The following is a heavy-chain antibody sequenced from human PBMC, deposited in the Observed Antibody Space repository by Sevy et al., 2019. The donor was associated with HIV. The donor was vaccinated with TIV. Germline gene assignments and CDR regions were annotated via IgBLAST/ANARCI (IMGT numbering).Heavy chain of an antibody. V-gene: IGHV4-39*02. J-gene: IGHJ4*02. CDR2: IYYSGST. Sequence: SETLSLTCTVSGGSISSSSYYWGWIRQPPGKGLEWIGSIYYSGSTYYNPSLKSRVTISVDTSKNQFSLKLSSVTAADTAVYYCARDSSGYYSFDYRGQGTLVTVSS. CDR1: GGSISSSSYY. CDR3: ARDSSGYYSFDY. D-gene: IGHD3-22*01.